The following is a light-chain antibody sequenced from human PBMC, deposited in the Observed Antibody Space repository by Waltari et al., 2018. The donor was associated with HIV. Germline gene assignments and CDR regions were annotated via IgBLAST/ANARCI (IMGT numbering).Light chain of an antibody. V-gene: IGLV2-23*02. CDR1: SSAVGGYNL. J-gene: IGLJ2*01. Sequence: QSALTQPAYVSGSPGQSTTIPCTGTSSAVGGYNLVSWYQQHPGKAPKLKIYEVSKRPSWFSNRFSGSKSGNTASLTISGLQAEDEADYYCCAYAGSTTYVIFGGGTKLTVL. CDR3: CAYAGSTTYVI. CDR2: EVS.